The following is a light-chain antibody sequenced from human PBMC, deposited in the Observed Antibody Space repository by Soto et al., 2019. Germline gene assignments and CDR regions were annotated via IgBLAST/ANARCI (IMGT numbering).Light chain of an antibody. CDR2: GAS. Sequence: EILMTQSPATLSVSPGETATLSCRASQTVSNNLAWYQQKRGQAPKLLIYGASTRATGIPARFSGSGSGTEFTLTISSLQSEDVAVYYCQQYDRWVTFGPGTTVDIK. J-gene: IGKJ3*01. CDR1: QTVSNN. V-gene: IGKV3-15*01. CDR3: QQYDRWVT.